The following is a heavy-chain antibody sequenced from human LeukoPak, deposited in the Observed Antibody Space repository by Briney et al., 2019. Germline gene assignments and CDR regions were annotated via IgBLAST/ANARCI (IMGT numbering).Heavy chain of an antibody. CDR3: ARDATVVVAATGTYYYYGMDV. J-gene: IGHJ6*02. V-gene: IGHV3-9*01. CDR2: ISWNSGSI. D-gene: IGHD2-15*01. Sequence: GGSLRLSCAASGFTFDDYAMHWVRQAPGKGLEWVSGISWNSGSIGYADSVKGRFTISRDNAKNSLYLQMNSLRAEDTAVYYCARDATVVVAATGTYYYYGMDVWGQGTTVTVSS. CDR1: GFTFDDYA.